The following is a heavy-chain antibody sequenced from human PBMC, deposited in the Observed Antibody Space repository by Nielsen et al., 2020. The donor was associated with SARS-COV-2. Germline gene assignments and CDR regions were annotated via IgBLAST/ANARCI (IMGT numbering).Heavy chain of an antibody. J-gene: IGHJ6*02. V-gene: IGHV3-11*01. CDR2: ISSSGSTI. Sequence: GESLKISCAASGFTFSDYYMSWIRQAPGKGLEWVSYISSSGSTIYYADSVKGRFTISRDNAKNSLYLQMNSLRAEDTAVYYCARGNSSSWYRVYYYGMDVWGQGTTVTVSS. D-gene: IGHD6-13*01. CDR1: GFTFSDYY. CDR3: ARGNSSSWYRVYYYGMDV.